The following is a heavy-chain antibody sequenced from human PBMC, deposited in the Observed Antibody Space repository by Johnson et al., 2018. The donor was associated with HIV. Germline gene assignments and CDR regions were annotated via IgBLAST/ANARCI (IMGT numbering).Heavy chain of an antibody. Sequence: QMQLVESGGGVVQPGGSLRLSCAASGFTFNTYGMDWVRQAPGKGLEWVAFIRYDGSNKYYADSVKGRFTISRDNSKNTLYLQMSSLRVEDTAVYYCAREESSSSRDGFDIWGQGTMVTVSS. CDR2: IRYDGSNK. V-gene: IGHV3-30*02. D-gene: IGHD6-6*01. CDR1: GFTFNTYG. CDR3: AREESSSSRDGFDI. J-gene: IGHJ3*02.